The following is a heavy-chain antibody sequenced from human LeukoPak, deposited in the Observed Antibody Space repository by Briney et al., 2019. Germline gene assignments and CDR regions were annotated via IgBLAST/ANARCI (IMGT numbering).Heavy chain of an antibody. CDR1: GGTFSSYA. CDR2: IIPIFGTA. V-gene: IGHV1-69*13. Sequence: GASVKVSCKASGGTFSSYAISWVRQAPGQGLEWMGGIIPIFGTANYAQKFQGRVTITADESTSTAYMELSSLRSEDTAVYYCARELSYCSSTSCRFGRYFDYWGQGTLVTVSS. J-gene: IGHJ4*02. D-gene: IGHD2-2*01. CDR3: ARELSYCSSTSCRFGRYFDY.